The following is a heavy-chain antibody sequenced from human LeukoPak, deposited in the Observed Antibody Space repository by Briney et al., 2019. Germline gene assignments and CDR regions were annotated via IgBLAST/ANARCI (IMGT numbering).Heavy chain of an antibody. CDR1: GFTFSTYW. J-gene: IGHJ4*02. CDR2: IKYDGTKK. CDR3: ARSQY. Sequence: GGSLRLSCVASGFTFSTYWMSWVRQAPGKGLEWVASIKYDGTKKYYVGSVKGRFTISTDNVKNSLYLQMNSLRVEDTAVYYCARSQYWGQGTLVTVSS. V-gene: IGHV3-7*01.